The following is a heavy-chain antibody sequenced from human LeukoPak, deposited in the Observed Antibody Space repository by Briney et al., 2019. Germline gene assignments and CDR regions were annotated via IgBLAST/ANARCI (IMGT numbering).Heavy chain of an antibody. V-gene: IGHV1-69*13. Sequence: GASVKVSCKASRGTFSSYAISWVRQAPGQGLEWMGGIIPIFGTANYAQKFQGRVTITADESTSTAYMELSSLRSEDTAVYYCARDHKSWWNRGYSGYDFDYWGQGTLVTVSS. CDR2: IIPIFGTA. D-gene: IGHD5-12*01. CDR3: ARDHKSWWNRGYSGYDFDY. J-gene: IGHJ4*02. CDR1: RGTFSSYA.